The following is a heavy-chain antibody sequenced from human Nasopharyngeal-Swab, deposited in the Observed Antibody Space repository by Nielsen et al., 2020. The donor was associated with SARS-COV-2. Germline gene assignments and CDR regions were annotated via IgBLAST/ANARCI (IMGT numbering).Heavy chain of an antibody. D-gene: IGHD3-22*01. CDR2: ISGSGGST. Sequence: GGSLRLSCAASGFTFSSYAMSWVRQAPGKGLEWVSAISGSGGSTYYADSVKGRFTIPRDNSKNTLYLQMNSLRAEDTAVYYCAKDPGYDSSGYYYWASLMDYWGQGTLVTVSS. CDR3: AKDPGYDSSGYYYWASLMDY. V-gene: IGHV3-23*01. CDR1: GFTFSSYA. J-gene: IGHJ4*02.